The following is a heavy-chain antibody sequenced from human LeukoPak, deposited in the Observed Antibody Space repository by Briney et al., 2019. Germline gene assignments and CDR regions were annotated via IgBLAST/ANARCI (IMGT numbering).Heavy chain of an antibody. CDR1: GGSISSYY. CDR2: NYDSGST. Sequence: SEILSLTCTVSGGSISSYYWSWIRQPPGKGLEWIGYNYDSGSTNYNPSLKGRVTVSLDTSKNQFSLKLSSVTAADTAVYYCARQGYNYGLDLDYWGQGTLVTVSS. CDR3: ARQGYNYGLDLDY. V-gene: IGHV4-59*08. J-gene: IGHJ4*02. D-gene: IGHD5-18*01.